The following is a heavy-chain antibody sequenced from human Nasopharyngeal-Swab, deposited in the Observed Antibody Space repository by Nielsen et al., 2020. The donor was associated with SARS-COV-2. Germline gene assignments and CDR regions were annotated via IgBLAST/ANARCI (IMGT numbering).Heavy chain of an antibody. J-gene: IGHJ6*02. CDR2: ISSSSSYI. Sequence: GGSLRLSCAASGFTFSSYSMNWVRQAQGKGLEWVSSISSSSSYIYYADSVKGRFTISRDNAKNSLYLQMNSLRADDTAVYYCARYIIAARPLYYYYGMDVWGQGTTVTVSS. D-gene: IGHD6-6*01. CDR3: ARYIIAARPLYYYYGMDV. V-gene: IGHV3-21*01. CDR1: GFTFSSYS.